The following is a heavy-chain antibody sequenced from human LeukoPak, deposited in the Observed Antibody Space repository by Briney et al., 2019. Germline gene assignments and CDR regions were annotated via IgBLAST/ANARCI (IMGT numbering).Heavy chain of an antibody. J-gene: IGHJ3*01. Sequence: GRSLRLSCAASGFTFTTYAINWVRHSPGKWLEWVSGISGGDKTCYADSVNGRFTISRDNSKNTVSLQMSSLRAEDTALYYCAKDLALAGTGGGFDVWGQGTRVAVSS. D-gene: IGHD6-19*01. CDR1: GFTFTTYA. CDR2: ISGGDKT. CDR3: AKDLALAGTGGGFDV. V-gene: IGHV3-23*01.